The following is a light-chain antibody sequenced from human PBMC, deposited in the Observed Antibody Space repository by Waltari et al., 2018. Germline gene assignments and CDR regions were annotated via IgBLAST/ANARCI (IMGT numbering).Light chain of an antibody. CDR2: AAS. CDR1: QGISNY. CDR3: QKDNSALGT. Sequence: DIQMTQSPSSLSASVGDRDTITCRASQGISNYLAWYQQKPGKVPKLLIYAASTLQSGVPARFSGSGSRTDFTLTISSLQPEDVATYYCQKDNSALGTFGGGTKVEIK. V-gene: IGKV1-27*01. J-gene: IGKJ4*01.